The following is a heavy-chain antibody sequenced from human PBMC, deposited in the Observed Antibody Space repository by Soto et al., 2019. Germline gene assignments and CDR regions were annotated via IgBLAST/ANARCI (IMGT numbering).Heavy chain of an antibody. CDR3: ARPVHSSSWYRGAFDI. CDR1: GFTFSSYS. CDR2: ISSSSSYI. D-gene: IGHD6-13*01. V-gene: IGHV3-21*01. Sequence: EVQLVESGGGLVKPGGSLRLSCAASGFTFSSYSMNWVRQAPGKGLEWVSSISSSSSYIYYADSVKGRFTISRDNAKNSLYLQMNSLRAEDTAVYYCARPVHSSSWYRGAFDIWGQGTMVTVSS. J-gene: IGHJ3*02.